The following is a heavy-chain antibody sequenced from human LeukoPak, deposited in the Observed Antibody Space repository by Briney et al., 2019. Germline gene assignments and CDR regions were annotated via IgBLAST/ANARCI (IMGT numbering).Heavy chain of an antibody. CDR2: IYPGDSDT. V-gene: IGHV5-51*01. Sequence: GESLKISCKGSGYSFTSYWIGWERQLPGKGLEWMGIIYPGDSDTRYSPSFQGQVTISADKSISTAYLQWSSLKASDTAMYYCARGIGHYYGSGSYGGIDYWGQGTLVTVFS. J-gene: IGHJ4*02. D-gene: IGHD3-10*01. CDR3: ARGIGHYYGSGSYGGIDY. CDR1: GYSFTSYW.